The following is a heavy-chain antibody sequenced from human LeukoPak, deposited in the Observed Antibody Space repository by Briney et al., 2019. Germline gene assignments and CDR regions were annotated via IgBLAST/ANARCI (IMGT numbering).Heavy chain of an antibody. CDR2: IKSDGSST. V-gene: IGHV3-74*01. CDR1: GFTFSSYW. CDR3: VRESRTDYYGDF. D-gene: IGHD3-10*01. Sequence: GGSLRLSCAASGFTFSSYWMHWVRQVPGKGLVWVSRIKSDGSSTSYADSVKGRFTMSRDNAKNTLYLQMNSLRAEDTAVYYCVRESRTDYYGDFWGQGTLVTVSS. J-gene: IGHJ4*02.